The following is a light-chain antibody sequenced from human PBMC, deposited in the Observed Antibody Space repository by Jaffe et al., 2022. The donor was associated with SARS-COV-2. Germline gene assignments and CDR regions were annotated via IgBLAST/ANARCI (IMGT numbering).Light chain of an antibody. CDR3: QQSFSIPYT. J-gene: IGKJ2*01. Sequence: DIQMTQSPSSLSASVGDRVTITCRASQSISNYLNWYQQKPGKAPKLLIYAAFSLQSGVPSRFSGSGSGTDFTLTISSLQPEDFATYYCQQSFSIPYTFGQGTNLEIK. V-gene: IGKV1-39*01. CDR2: AAF. CDR1: QSISNY.